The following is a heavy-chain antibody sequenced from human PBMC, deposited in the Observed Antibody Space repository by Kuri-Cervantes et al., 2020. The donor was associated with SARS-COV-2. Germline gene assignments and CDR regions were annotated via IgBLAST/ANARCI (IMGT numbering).Heavy chain of an antibody. CDR2: ISAYNGNT. Sequence: ASVKVSCKASGYTFTSYGISWVRQAPGQGLEWMEWISAYNGNTNYAQKLQGRVTMTTDTSTSTAYMELRSLRSDDTAVYYCARVRFLEWLLHYYYYMDVWGKGTTVTVSS. V-gene: IGHV1-18*01. J-gene: IGHJ6*03. D-gene: IGHD3-3*01. CDR3: ARVRFLEWLLHYYYYMDV. CDR1: GYTFTSYG.